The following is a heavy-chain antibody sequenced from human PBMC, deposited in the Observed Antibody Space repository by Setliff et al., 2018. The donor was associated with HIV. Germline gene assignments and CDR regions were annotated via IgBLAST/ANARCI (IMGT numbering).Heavy chain of an antibody. Sequence: ESGPTLVNPTQTLTLTCTFSGFSLTTSGVGVGWIRQPPGMALEWLALIYWDDDKRYNPSLKSRLTITKDTSKNQVILTMTNMDPLEAGTYYCAHRLATMIEGDAFDIWGQGTVVTVSS. CDR1: GFSLTTSGVG. D-gene: IGHD5-12*01. J-gene: IGHJ3*02. CDR3: AHRLATMIEGDAFDI. CDR2: IYWDDDK. V-gene: IGHV2-5*02.